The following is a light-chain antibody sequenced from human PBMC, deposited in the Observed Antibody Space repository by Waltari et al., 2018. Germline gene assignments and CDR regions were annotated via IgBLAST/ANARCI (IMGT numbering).Light chain of an antibody. CDR2: GAS. Sequence: EVVLTQSPATLSVSPGERVTLSCRASQSVSTNLVWYQQKGGQPPRLLMYGASVRAAGIPARFSGSGSGTEFTLTVSSLQSEDFATYYCQQFYNYPRTFGPGTTVDIK. V-gene: IGKV3-15*01. CDR1: QSVSTN. CDR3: QQFYNYPRT. J-gene: IGKJ3*01.